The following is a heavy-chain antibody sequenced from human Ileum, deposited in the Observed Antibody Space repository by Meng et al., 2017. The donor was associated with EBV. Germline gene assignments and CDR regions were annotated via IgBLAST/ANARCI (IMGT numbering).Heavy chain of an antibody. D-gene: IGHD2-8*02. Sequence: HGQLQESGPGLVKPPEPLSLSCSVSGASGSSGGYHWSWIRQSPGKGLEWIGCMYDSDSGKAKYNPSLNSRVIISLDTSKNHFVLKLTSVTAADTAVYYCAYYTAGRGGVGSWGQGTLVTVSS. CDR3: AYYTAGRGGVGS. J-gene: IGHJ4*02. CDR2: MYDSDSGKA. V-gene: IGHV4-61*03. CDR1: GASGSSGGYH.